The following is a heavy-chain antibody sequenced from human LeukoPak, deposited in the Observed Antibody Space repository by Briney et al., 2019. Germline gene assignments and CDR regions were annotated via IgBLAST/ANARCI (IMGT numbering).Heavy chain of an antibody. D-gene: IGHD5-18*01. CDR2: IIPIFGTA. CDR3: ATNQDTAIFMFLTH. V-gene: IGHV1-69*05. J-gene: IGHJ4*02. CDR1: GGTFSSYA. Sequence: SVKVSCKASGGTFSSYAISWVRQAPGQGLEWMGGIIPIFGTANYAQKFQGRVTITTDESTSTAYMELSSLRPEDTAVYYCATNQDTAIFMFLTHWGQGTLVTVSS.